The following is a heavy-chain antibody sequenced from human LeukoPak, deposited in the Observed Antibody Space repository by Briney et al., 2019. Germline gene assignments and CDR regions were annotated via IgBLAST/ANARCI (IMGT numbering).Heavy chain of an antibody. CDR2: ISYDGSNK. V-gene: IGHV3-30*01. J-gene: IGHJ6*03. D-gene: IGHD3-3*01. CDR1: GFTFSSYA. Sequence: GSLSLSCAASGFTFSSYAMHWVRQAPGKGLEWVAVISYDGSNKYYADSVKGRFTISRDNSKNTLYLQMNSLRAEDTAVYYCAREGGAYDFWSGYYTGGAYYYYMDVWGKGTTVTVSS. CDR3: AREGGAYDFWSGYYTGGAYYYYMDV.